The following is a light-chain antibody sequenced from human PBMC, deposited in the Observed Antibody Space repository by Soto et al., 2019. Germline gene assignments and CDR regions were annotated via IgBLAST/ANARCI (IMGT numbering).Light chain of an antibody. V-gene: IGKV4-1*01. Sequence: DIVMTQSPDSLAVSLGERATINCKSSQSVLYSSNNKNYLAWYQQKPGQPPKLLIYWASTRESGVPDRFSGSGSGTDFTLNISSLQAEDVEVYYCQQYYSTPQTFGQGTKVDIK. CDR2: WAS. J-gene: IGKJ1*01. CDR1: QSVLYSSNNKNY. CDR3: QQYYSTPQT.